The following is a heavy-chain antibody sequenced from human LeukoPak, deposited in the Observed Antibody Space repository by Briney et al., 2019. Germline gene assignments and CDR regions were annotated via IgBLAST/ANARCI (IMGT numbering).Heavy chain of an antibody. CDR2: ISDDGSNK. V-gene: IGHV3-30*18. J-gene: IGHJ4*02. CDR1: GFSFSNNA. CDR3: AKGKRTFTYGPPDY. D-gene: IGHD3-10*01. Sequence: GTSLRLSCVASGFSFSNNAMHWVRQAPCKGLEWVAVISDDGSNKYYVDSVKGRFAISRDNSINTLYLQVNSLRLEDTAVYYCAKGKRTFTYGPPDYWGQGTLVTVSS.